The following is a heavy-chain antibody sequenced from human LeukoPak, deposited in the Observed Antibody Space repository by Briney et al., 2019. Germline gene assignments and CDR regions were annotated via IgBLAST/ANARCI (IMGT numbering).Heavy chain of an antibody. V-gene: IGHV3-23*01. CDR2: IGGGDGSI. D-gene: IGHD4-11*01. Sequence: GGSLRLSFAASGFTFSNLAFNWVRQAPGKGLEWVSVIGGGDGSIYYADSVKGRFTISRDNSKNTLYLQMTSLRAEDAAIYYCAKDLDYTTYGYYLTYWGQGTLVTVSS. J-gene: IGHJ4*02. CDR3: AKDLDYTTYGYYLTY. CDR1: GFTFSNLA.